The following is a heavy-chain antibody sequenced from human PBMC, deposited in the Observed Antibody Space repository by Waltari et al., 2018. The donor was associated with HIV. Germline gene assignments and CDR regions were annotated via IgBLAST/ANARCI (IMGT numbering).Heavy chain of an antibody. Sequence: QVQLQQWGAGLLKPSETLSLTCGVYGGSFSGYYGSWIRQPPGKGLEWIGEINHSGSTNYNPSLKSRVTISVDTSKNQFSLKLSSVTAADTAVYYCARGRVDRSFDYWGQGTLVTVSS. V-gene: IGHV4-34*01. CDR3: ARGRVDRSFDY. D-gene: IGHD5-12*01. CDR1: GGSFSGYY. CDR2: INHSGST. J-gene: IGHJ4*02.